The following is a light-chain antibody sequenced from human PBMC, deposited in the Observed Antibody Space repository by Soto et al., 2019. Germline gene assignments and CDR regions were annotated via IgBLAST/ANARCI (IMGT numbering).Light chain of an antibody. CDR2: VAS. J-gene: IGKJ5*01. Sequence: DIQVTKSPSSVSASVGDRVTIPCRASQSISRYLNWYQQKKGKAPNILIYVASSLQSEVPSRFSGSGSGTDFTLPLTSLQPEDFETYYCQQSYGNPITFGQGTRLEI. CDR1: QSISRY. CDR3: QQSYGNPIT. V-gene: IGKV1-39*01.